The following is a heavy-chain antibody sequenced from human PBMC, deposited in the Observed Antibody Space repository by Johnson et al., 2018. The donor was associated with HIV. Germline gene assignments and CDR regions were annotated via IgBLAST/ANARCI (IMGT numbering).Heavy chain of an antibody. CDR1: GFTFSSYA. V-gene: IGHV3-30*04. J-gene: IGHJ3*02. CDR2: ILYDGSDQ. CDR3: ARGAAAAPGGFDI. Sequence: QVQLVESGGGVVQPGRSLRLSCAASGFTFSSYALYWVRLAPGKGLEWVAVILYDGSDQYYADSVPGRCTISRDNSKYTLYLQMNSLRAEDTAVYYCARGAAAAPGGFDIWGQGTVVAVSS. D-gene: IGHD6-13*01.